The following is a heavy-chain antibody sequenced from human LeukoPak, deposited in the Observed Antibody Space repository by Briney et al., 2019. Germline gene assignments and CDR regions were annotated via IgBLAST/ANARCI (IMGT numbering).Heavy chain of an antibody. CDR2: INPKNGGT. Sequence: VASVKVSCKASGYTFTGYYIHWVRQAPGQGLEWMGWINPKNGGTNYAQKFQGRVTMTRDTSISTAYMDLSRLRSDDTAVYYCARDHPYSSGWYGRVEALDLWGQGTTVTVSS. D-gene: IGHD6-19*01. V-gene: IGHV1-2*02. CDR3: ARDHPYSSGWYGRVEALDL. J-gene: IGHJ3*01. CDR1: GYTFTGYY.